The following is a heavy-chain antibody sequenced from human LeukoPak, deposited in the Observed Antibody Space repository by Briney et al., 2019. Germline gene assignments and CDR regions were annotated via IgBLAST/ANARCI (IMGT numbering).Heavy chain of an antibody. CDR1: GGSISSGDYY. V-gene: IGHV4-61*08. D-gene: IGHD4-17*01. J-gene: IGHJ4*02. CDR3: ARHLSGDYAWLGY. Sequence: SETLSLTCTVSGGSISSGDYYWSWIRQPPGKGLEWIGYISYSGSTNYNPSLKSRVTISVDTSKNQFSLKLSSVTAADTAVYYCARHLSGDYAWLGYWGQGTLVTVSS. CDR2: ISYSGST.